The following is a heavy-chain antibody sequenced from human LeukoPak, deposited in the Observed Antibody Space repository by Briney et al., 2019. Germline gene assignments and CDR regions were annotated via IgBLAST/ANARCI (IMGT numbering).Heavy chain of an antibody. V-gene: IGHV1-58*01. Sequence: SVKVSCTASGFTFTSSAVQWVRQARGQRLEWIGWIVVGSGNANYAQKFQERVTITRDMSTSTAYMELSSLRSEDTAVYYCAAVPRWLQLSYYFDYWGQGTLVTVSS. CDR2: IVVGSGNA. CDR1: GFTFTSSA. D-gene: IGHD5-24*01. J-gene: IGHJ4*02. CDR3: AAVPRWLQLSYYFDY.